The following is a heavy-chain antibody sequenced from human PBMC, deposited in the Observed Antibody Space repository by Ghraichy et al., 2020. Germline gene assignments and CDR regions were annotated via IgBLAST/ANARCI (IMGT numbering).Heavy chain of an antibody. J-gene: IGHJ5*02. Sequence: SETLSLTCTVSGGSIRNNSYYWGWIRQPPGKGLEWIGSFYHDGSITNYNSSLKSRVTISVDTSKTQLSLKMSSVTAADTAVYYCARLSLSTWFDPWGQGTLVTVSS. CDR2: FYHDGSIT. CDR1: GGSIRNNSYY. D-gene: IGHD2/OR15-2a*01. V-gene: IGHV4-39*01. CDR3: ARLSLSTWFDP.